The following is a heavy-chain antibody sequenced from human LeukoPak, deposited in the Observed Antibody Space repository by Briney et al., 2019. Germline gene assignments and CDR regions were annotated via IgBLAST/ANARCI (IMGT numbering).Heavy chain of an antibody. CDR1: GYTFTSYY. Sequence: ASVKVSCKASGYTFTSYYMHWVRQAPGQGLEWMGIINPSGGSTSYAQKFQGRVTMTRDTSTSTVYMELSSLRSEGTAVYYCAGVRGLMVYAGPEYYYYYGMDVWGQGTTVTVSS. CDR3: AGVRGLMVYAGPEYYYYYGMDV. V-gene: IGHV1-46*01. CDR2: INPSGGST. D-gene: IGHD2-8*01. J-gene: IGHJ6*02.